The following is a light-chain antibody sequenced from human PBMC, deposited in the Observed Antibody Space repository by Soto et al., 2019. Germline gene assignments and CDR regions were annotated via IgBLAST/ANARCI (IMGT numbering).Light chain of an antibody. CDR1: QSISSW. V-gene: IGKV1-5*01. CDR2: DAS. J-gene: IGKJ1*01. Sequence: DIQMTPSPSTLSASVVDRVTITCRASQSISSWLAWYQQKPGKATKLLIYDASSLESGVPSRFSGSGSGTEFTLTLSNLQPDDFATYFCQQYNNYPRTFGQGTKLDI. CDR3: QQYNNYPRT.